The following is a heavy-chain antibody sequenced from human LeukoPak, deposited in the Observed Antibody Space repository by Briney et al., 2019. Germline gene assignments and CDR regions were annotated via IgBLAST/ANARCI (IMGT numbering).Heavy chain of an antibody. CDR1: GGSISSYY. CDR2: IYYSVST. Sequence: PSETLSLTCTVSGGSISSYYWSWIRQPPGKGLEWIGYIYYSVSTNYNPSLKSRVTISVDTSKNQFSLKLSSVTAADTAVYYCARDCSSTSCYGMSYYYYMDVWGKGTTVTVSS. J-gene: IGHJ6*03. V-gene: IGHV4-59*01. CDR3: ARDCSSTSCYGMSYYYYMDV. D-gene: IGHD2-2*01.